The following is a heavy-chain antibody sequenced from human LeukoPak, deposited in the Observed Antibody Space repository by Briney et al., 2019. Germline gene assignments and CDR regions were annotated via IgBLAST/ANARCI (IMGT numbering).Heavy chain of an antibody. V-gene: IGHV1-69*04. CDR3: ARDKMATITGDY. D-gene: IGHD5-24*01. CDR2: IIPILGIA. Sequence: GASVKVSCKASGGTFSSYAISWVRQAPGQGLEWMGRIIPILGIANYAQKFQGRVTITADKSTSTAYMELSSLRSEDTAVYYCARDKMATITGDYWGQGTLVTVSS. CDR1: GGTFSSYA. J-gene: IGHJ4*02.